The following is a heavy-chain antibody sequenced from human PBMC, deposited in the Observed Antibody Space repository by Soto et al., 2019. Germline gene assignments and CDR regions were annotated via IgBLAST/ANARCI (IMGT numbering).Heavy chain of an antibody. D-gene: IGHD3-3*01. V-gene: IGHV3-30*18. Sequence: QVQLVESGGGVVQPGTSLRLSCAASGFSFSKYGIHWVRQAPGKGLEWVAIITYDGSNKYYLDSVKGRFTISRDNSRNTAFLQMDSLTAEATATYYCAKALSEWIPTYCFDSWGQGARVTVTS. J-gene: IGHJ4*02. CDR3: AKALSEWIPTYCFDS. CDR1: GFSFSKYG. CDR2: ITYDGSNK.